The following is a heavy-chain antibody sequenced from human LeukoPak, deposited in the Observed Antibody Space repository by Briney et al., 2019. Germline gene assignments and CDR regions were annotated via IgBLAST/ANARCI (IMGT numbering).Heavy chain of an antibody. CDR3: ARAPTVTTGDY. CDR1: GYTFTGYY. V-gene: IGHV1-2*02. D-gene: IGHD4-17*01. CDR2: INPNSGGT. Sequence: ASVKVSCKASGYTFTGYYMHWVRLAPGQGLEWMGWINPNSGGTNYAQKFQGRVTMTRDTSISAAYMELSRLRSDDTAVYYCARAPTVTTGDYWGQGTLVTVSS. J-gene: IGHJ4*02.